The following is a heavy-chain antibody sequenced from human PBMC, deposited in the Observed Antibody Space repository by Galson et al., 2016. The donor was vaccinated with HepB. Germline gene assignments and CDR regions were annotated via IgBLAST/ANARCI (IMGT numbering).Heavy chain of an antibody. D-gene: IGHD2/OR15-2a*01. Sequence: SVKVSCKASGDTFSSYAVSWVRQAPGQGLEWMGGIIPIFGTTNYAQKFQGRVTITADESTSTAYMELSSLRSEDTALYYCARQYWGGPSDYWGQGTLVTVSS. CDR3: ARQYWGGPSDY. CDR2: IIPIFGTT. J-gene: IGHJ4*02. V-gene: IGHV1-69*13. CDR1: GDTFSSYA.